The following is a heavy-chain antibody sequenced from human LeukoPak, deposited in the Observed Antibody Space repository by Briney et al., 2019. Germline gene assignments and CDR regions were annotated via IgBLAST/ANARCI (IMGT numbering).Heavy chain of an antibody. J-gene: IGHJ4*02. CDR2: INHSGST. CDR3: ARRTHSNSIAARSMGGFDY. Sequence: PSETLSLTCAVYGGSFSGYYWSWIRQPPGKGLEWIGEINHSGSTNYNPSLKSRVTISVDTSKNQFSLKLSSVTAADAAVYYCARRTHSNSIAARSMGGFDYWGQGTLVTVSS. D-gene: IGHD6-6*01. V-gene: IGHV4-34*01. CDR1: GGSFSGYY.